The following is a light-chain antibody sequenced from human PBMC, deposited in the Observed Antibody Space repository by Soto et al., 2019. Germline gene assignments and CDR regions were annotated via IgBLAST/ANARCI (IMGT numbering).Light chain of an antibody. J-gene: IGKJ1*01. CDR2: AAS. CDR3: QGYYSYPRT. Sequence: IQRTPSQSYLSSSVGDRVTISCRASQCIGNDLAWYQQKPGKAPRLLIFAASNLQSGVPSRFSGSGSGTDFTLTICCLQSEEFAPYYCQGYYSYPRTFGQGTKVDIK. CDR1: QCIGND. V-gene: IGKV1-6*01.